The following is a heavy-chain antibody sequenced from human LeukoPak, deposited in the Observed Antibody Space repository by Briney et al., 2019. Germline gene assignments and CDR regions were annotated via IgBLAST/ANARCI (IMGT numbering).Heavy chain of an antibody. CDR3: ARVLSSRLEHAFDI. V-gene: IGHV4-39*07. CDR2: IYYSGST. J-gene: IGHJ3*02. Sequence: PSETLSLTCTVSGGSISSSSYYWGWIRQPPGKGLEWIGSIYYSGSTYYNPSLKSRVTISVDTSKNQFSLKLSSVTAADTAVYYCARVLSSRLEHAFDIWGQGTMVTVSS. D-gene: IGHD1-1*01. CDR1: GGSISSSSYY.